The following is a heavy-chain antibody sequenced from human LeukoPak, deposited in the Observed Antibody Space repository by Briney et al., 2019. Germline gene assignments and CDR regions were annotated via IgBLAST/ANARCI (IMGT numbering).Heavy chain of an antibody. J-gene: IGHJ6*02. D-gene: IGHD5-12*01. CDR1: GGSISSYY. Sequence: SSETLSLTCTVSGGSISSYYWSWIRQPPGKGLEWMGYIYYRVRPHYNPSLKRRVTISVDSSMNQFSLNLSSVTAADTAVYYCARHLMWLRFSYYGMDVWGQGTTVTVSS. CDR3: ARHLMWLRFSYYGMDV. CDR2: IYYRVRP. V-gene: IGHV4-59*08.